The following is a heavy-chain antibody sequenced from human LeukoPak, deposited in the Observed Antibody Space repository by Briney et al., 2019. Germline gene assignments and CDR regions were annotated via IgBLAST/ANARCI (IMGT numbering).Heavy chain of an antibody. Sequence: SETLSLTCTVSGGSISSYYWSWIRQPPGKGLEWIGEINHSGSTNYNPSLKSRVTISVDTSKNQFSLKLSSVTAADTAVYYCARGARYSGYDFGYWGQGTLVTVSS. J-gene: IGHJ4*02. D-gene: IGHD5-12*01. CDR3: ARGARYSGYDFGY. CDR2: INHSGST. CDR1: GGSISSYY. V-gene: IGHV4-34*01.